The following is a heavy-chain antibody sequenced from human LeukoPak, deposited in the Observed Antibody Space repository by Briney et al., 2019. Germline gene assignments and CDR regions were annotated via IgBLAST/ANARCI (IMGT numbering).Heavy chain of an antibody. J-gene: IGHJ4*02. CDR2: IIPILGIA. Sequence: GASVKVSCKASGGTFSSYAISWVRQAPGQGLEWMGRIIPILGIANYAQKFQGRVTITADKSTGTAYMELSSLRSEDTAVYYCAREGGEVGGDGYNYVYFDYWGQGTLVTVSS. D-gene: IGHD5-24*01. V-gene: IGHV1-69*04. CDR3: AREGGEVGGDGYNYVYFDY. CDR1: GGTFSSYA.